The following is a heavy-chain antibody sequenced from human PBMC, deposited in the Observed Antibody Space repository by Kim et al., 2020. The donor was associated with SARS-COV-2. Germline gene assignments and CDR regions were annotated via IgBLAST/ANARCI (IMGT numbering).Heavy chain of an antibody. CDR1: GFTFDDYA. J-gene: IGHJ4*02. V-gene: IGHV3-43*02. D-gene: IGHD6-13*01. CDR2: ISGDGGST. Sequence: GGSLRLSCAASGFTFDDYAMHWVRQAPGKGLEWVSLISGDGGSTYYADSVKGRFTISRDNSKNSLYLQMNSLRTEDTALYYCAKGTLHEVLDWYSSSWYFDYWGQGTLVTVSS. CDR3: AKGTLHEVLDWYSSSWYFDY.